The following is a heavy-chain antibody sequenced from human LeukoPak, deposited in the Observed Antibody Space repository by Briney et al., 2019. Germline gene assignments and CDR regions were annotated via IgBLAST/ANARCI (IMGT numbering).Heavy chain of an antibody. J-gene: IGHJ3*02. CDR3: ARVGYSGSYYHAFEI. CDR1: GYSIDSGFY. CDR2: IYHSGST. Sequence: SETLSPTCTVSGYSIDSGFYWGWIRQPPGKGLEWIANIYHSGSTYYNPSLQSRVNISVDTSKNQFSLNLATVAATDTAMYYCARVGYSGSYYHAFEIWGQGTMVTVSS. V-gene: IGHV4-38-2*02. D-gene: IGHD1-26*01.